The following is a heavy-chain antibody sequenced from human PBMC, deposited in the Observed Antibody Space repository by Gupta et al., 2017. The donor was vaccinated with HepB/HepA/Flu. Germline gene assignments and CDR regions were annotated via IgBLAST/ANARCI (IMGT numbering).Heavy chain of an antibody. CDR3: VQSRSHGYYFWWFDP. V-gene: IGHV3-23*01. J-gene: IGHJ5*02. D-gene: IGHD3-22*01. CDR1: GFPFSTYA. CDR2: ITHNVDNI. Sequence: EVQLLESGGGLVQPGGSLRLSCAASGFPFSTYAMSWVRQDQGKGLQWVSSITHNVDNIYYADSVRGRFTISRDNSKNTLYLQMNSLRAEDTAVYYCVQSRSHGYYFWWFDPWGQGTQVTVSS.